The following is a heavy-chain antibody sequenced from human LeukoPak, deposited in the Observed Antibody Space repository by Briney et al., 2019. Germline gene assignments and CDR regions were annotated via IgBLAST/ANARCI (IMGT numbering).Heavy chain of an antibody. J-gene: IGHJ4*02. CDR3: ARDYGGPHYFVY. CDR2: ITTATSSYI. Sequence: GGSLRLSCAASGFTFSSHDMNWDRQAPGKGLEWVSSITTATSSYINYADSVKGRFTISRDDAKNSLCLQMDSLRAEDTAVYYCARDYGGPHYFVYWGQGTIVTVSS. V-gene: IGHV3-21*01. CDR1: GFTFSSHD. D-gene: IGHD2-15*01.